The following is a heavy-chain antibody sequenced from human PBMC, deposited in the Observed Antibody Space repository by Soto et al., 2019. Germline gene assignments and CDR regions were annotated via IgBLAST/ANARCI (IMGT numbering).Heavy chain of an antibody. Sequence: GGSLRLSCAASGFTFSNAWMNWVRQAPGKGLEWVGRIKSKTDGGTTDYAAPVKGRFTISRDDSKNTLYLQMNSLKTEETAVYYCTPTAGWSGYFFLADDGWFDPWGQGTLVTVSS. CDR3: TPTAGWSGYFFLADDGWFDP. D-gene: IGHD3-3*01. CDR2: IKSKTDGGTT. J-gene: IGHJ5*02. V-gene: IGHV3-15*07. CDR1: GFTFSNAW.